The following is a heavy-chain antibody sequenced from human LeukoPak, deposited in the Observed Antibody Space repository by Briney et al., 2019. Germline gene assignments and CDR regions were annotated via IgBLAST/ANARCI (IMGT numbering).Heavy chain of an antibody. CDR3: ARKGSMVSGEFDY. V-gene: IGHV3-21*01. CDR2: ISSSSSDE. Sequence: PGEPLRLSCVASGFMFRSYGMNWVHQSPGKGLEWVSFISSSSSDEFYADSVKGRFTISRDNAKNSLYLQMNSLRAEDTAVYYCARKGSMVSGEFDYWGQGTLVTVSS. J-gene: IGHJ4*02. CDR1: GFMFRSYG. D-gene: IGHD5-18*01.